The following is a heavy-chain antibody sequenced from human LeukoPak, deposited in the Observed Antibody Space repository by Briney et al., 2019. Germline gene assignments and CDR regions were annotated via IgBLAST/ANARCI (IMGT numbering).Heavy chain of an antibody. CDR3: ARLHYGGNYGYYYYYMDV. CDR2: IYYSGST. J-gene: IGHJ6*03. D-gene: IGHD4-23*01. V-gene: IGHV4-39*01. CDR1: GGSISSSSYY. Sequence: SETLSLTCTVSGGSISSSSYYWGWIRQPPGKGLEWIGSIYYSGSTYYNPSLKSRVTISVDTSKNQFSLKLSSVTAAGTAVYCCARLHYGGNYGYYYYYMDVWGKGTTVTISS.